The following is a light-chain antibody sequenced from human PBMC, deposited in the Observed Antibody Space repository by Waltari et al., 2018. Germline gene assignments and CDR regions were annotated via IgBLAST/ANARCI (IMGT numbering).Light chain of an antibody. CDR3: QQRSNWPKIT. J-gene: IGKJ5*01. V-gene: IGKV3-11*01. CDR2: DAS. Sequence: EIVLTQSPATLSLSPVERATLSCRASQSVSSFLAWYQHKPGQAPRLLIYDASNRATGIPARFSGSGSGTDFTLTISSLEPEDFAVYYCQQRSNWPKITFGQGTRLGIK. CDR1: QSVSSF.